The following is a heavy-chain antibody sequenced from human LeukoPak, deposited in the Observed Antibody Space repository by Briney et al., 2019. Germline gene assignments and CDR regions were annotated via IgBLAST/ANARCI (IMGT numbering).Heavy chain of an antibody. CDR3: AASGYSTRWYYYDF. Sequence: SETLSLTCTVSGGSISSSSYYWGWIRQPRGKGVEGIGSIYYSWCSYYPPPLTRPLTISVDTSKHQSSLQLTSVTAADTAVYYCAASGYSTRWYYYDFWGQGTLVTVSS. V-gene: IGHV4-39*01. CDR1: GGSISSSSYY. CDR2: IYYSWCS. D-gene: IGHD2-8*01. J-gene: IGHJ4*02.